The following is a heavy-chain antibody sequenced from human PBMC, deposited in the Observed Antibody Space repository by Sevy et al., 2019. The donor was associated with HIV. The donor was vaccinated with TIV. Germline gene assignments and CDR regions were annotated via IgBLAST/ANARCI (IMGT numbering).Heavy chain of an antibody. CDR3: ARAKDYYGSGSYYTPYGMDV. CDR2: INAGNGNT. J-gene: IGHJ6*02. V-gene: IGHV1-3*01. Sequence: ASVKVSCKASGYTFTSYAMHWVRQAPGQRLEWMGWINAGNGNTKYSQKFQGRVTITRGTSASTAYMELSSLRSEDTAVYYCARAKDYYGSGSYYTPYGMDVWGQGTTVTVSS. D-gene: IGHD3-10*01. CDR1: GYTFTSYA.